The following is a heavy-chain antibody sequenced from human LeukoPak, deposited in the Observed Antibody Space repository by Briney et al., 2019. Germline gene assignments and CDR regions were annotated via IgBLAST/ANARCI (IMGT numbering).Heavy chain of an antibody. J-gene: IGHJ4*02. Sequence: SETLSLTCTVSGGSLSSYYWSWIRQPPGKGLEWIGYIYYSGSTNYNPSLKSRVTISVDTSKNQFSLKLSSVTAADTAVYYCARMAARDWYYYDSSGHFDYWGQGTLVTVSS. V-gene: IGHV4-59*01. CDR3: ARMAARDWYYYDSSGHFDY. D-gene: IGHD3-22*01. CDR1: GGSLSSYY. CDR2: IYYSGST.